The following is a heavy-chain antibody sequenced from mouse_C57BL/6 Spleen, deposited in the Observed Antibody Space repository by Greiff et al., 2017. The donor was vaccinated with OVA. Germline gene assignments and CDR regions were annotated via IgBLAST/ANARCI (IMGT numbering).Heavy chain of an antibody. CDR3: ARSGYDYDD. CDR2: INPNNGGT. D-gene: IGHD2-4*01. J-gene: IGHJ2*01. V-gene: IGHV1-26*01. Sequence: VQLQQSGPELVKPGASVKISCKASGYTFTDYYMNWVKQSPGKSLEWIGDINPNNGGTSYNQKFKGKATLTVDKSSSTAYMELRSLTSEDSAVYYCARSGYDYDDWGKGTTLTVSS. CDR1: GYTFTDYY.